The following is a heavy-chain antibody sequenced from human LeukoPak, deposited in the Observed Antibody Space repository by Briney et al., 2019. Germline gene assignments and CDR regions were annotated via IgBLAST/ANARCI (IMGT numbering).Heavy chain of an antibody. D-gene: IGHD2-2*01. J-gene: IGHJ4*02. V-gene: IGHV1-2*02. Sequence: ASVKVSCKASGYTFTGYYMHWVRQAPGQGLEWMGWINPNSGGTNYAQKFQGRVTMTRDTSISTAYMELSRLRSDDTAVYYCARSVKEGYCSSTSCPEFDCWGQGTLVTASS. CDR3: ARSVKEGYCSSTSCPEFDC. CDR1: GYTFTGYY. CDR2: INPNSGGT.